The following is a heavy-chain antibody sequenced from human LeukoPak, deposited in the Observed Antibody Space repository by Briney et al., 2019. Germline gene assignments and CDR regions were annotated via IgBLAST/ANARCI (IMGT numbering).Heavy chain of an antibody. CDR3: ARDVGRDYYMDV. CDR2: VYYTGGT. CDR1: GGSIDITTYY. V-gene: IGHV4-39*07. Sequence: SETLSLTCTVSGGSIDITTYYWGWIRQPPGKGLDWIGSVYYTGGTYYNPSLMSRVTISIDTSKNQFSLKLSSVTAADTAVYYCARDVGRDYYMDVWGKGTTVTVSS. D-gene: IGHD1-26*01. J-gene: IGHJ6*03.